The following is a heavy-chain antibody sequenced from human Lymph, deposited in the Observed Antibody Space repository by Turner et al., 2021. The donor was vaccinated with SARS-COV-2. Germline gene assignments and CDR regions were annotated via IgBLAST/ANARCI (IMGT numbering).Heavy chain of an antibody. CDR1: GYTFTSYD. V-gene: IGHV1-8*01. J-gene: IGHJ6*02. CDR3: ARGRYSGGGMDV. D-gene: IGHD1-26*01. Sequence: QVQLVQSGAEVKKPGASVKVSCKASGYTFTSYDIHWVRQATGQGLEWMGWMNPNSGNTGYAQKFQGRVTMTRNISISTAYMELSTLRSEDTAVYYCARGRYSGGGMDVWGQGTTVTVSS. CDR2: MNPNSGNT.